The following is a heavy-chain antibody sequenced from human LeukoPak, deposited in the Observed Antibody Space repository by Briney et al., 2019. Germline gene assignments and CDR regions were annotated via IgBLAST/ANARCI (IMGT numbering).Heavy chain of an antibody. V-gene: IGHV1-18*01. J-gene: IGHJ6*03. D-gene: IGHD3-3*01. Sequence: ASVKVSCKSSGYTFSSYGISWVRQAPGQGPEWMGWISGYNANTNTDYAQKFHDRVTMTTDTSTSTVYMELRSLRSDDTAVYYCARVYDFWSGLFYMDVWGKGTTVTVSS. CDR2: ISGYNANT. CDR3: ARVYDFWSGLFYMDV. CDR1: GYTFSSYG.